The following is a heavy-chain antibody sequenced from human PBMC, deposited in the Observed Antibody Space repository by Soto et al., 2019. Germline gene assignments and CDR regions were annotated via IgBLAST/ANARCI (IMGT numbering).Heavy chain of an antibody. CDR3: ARFGGGSYHY. J-gene: IGHJ4*02. Sequence: SETLSLTCAVYGGSFSGYYWSWIRQPPGKGLEWIGEINHSGSTNYNPSLKSRVTISVDTSKNQFSLKLSSVTAADTAVYYCARFGGGSYHYWGQGTLVTVSS. CDR2: INHSGST. CDR1: GGSFSGYY. D-gene: IGHD1-26*01. V-gene: IGHV4-34*01.